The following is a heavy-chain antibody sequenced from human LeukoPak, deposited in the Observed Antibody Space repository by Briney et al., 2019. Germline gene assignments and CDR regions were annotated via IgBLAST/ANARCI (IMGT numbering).Heavy chain of an antibody. V-gene: IGHV4-38-2*01. Sequence: PSETLSLTCAASGYSISSGYYWGWIRQPPGKGLEWIGSIYHSGSTYYNPSLKSRVTISVDTSKNQFSLKVSSVTAADTAVYYCARAAGARYCSGGICYHFDYWGQGTLVTVSS. CDR1: GYSISSGYY. D-gene: IGHD2-15*01. J-gene: IGHJ4*02. CDR2: IYHSGST. CDR3: ARAAGARYCSGGICYHFDY.